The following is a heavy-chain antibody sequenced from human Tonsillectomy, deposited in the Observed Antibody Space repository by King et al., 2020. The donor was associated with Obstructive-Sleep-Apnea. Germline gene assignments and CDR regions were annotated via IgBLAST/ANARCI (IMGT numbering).Heavy chain of an antibody. CDR3: AKMSPHILTGYSH. D-gene: IGHD3-9*01. Sequence: VQLVESGGGLEQPGGSLRLSCAASGFTFSSYAMSWVRQVPGKGLEWVSAISGSGGSTNYADSVKGRFTISIDNSKNTLYLQMNSLRAEDTAVYYCAKMSPHILTGYSHWGQGTLVTVSS. J-gene: IGHJ4*02. V-gene: IGHV3-23*04. CDR1: GFTFSSYA. CDR2: ISGSGGST.